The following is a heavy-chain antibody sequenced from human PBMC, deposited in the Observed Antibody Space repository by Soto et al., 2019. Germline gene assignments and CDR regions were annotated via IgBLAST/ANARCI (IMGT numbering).Heavy chain of an antibody. CDR1: GGSISSGGYS. V-gene: IGHV4-30-2*01. J-gene: IGHJ4*02. CDR3: AGVPDY. CDR2: IYHSGST. Sequence: QLQLQESGSGLVKPSQTLSLTCAVSGGSISSGGYSWSWIRQPPGKGLEWIGYIYHSGSTYYNPSSXCXXTRSVDRSTNQCSLKLSSVGAAATAVYYCAGVPDYWGQGTLVTVSS.